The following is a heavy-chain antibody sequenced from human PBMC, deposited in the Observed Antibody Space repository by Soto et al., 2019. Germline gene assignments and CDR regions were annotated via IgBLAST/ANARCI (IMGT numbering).Heavy chain of an antibody. CDR1: GGSISRGDFS. CDR2: IYRSGST. Sequence: SETLSLTCVVSGGSISRGDFSWTWIRQPPGKGLEWVGYIYRSGSTYYNPSLKSPVSISLDKSKNQFSLNLTSVTAADTAVYYCARGKTNYFFDLWGQGHLVTVSS. J-gene: IGHJ4*02. V-gene: IGHV4-30-2*01. CDR3: ARGKTNYFFDL. D-gene: IGHD3-10*01.